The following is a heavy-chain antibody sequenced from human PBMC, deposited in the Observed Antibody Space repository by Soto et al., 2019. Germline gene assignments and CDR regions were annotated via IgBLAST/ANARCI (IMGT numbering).Heavy chain of an antibody. D-gene: IGHD3-10*01. CDR1: GFTFSTYW. Sequence: GGSLRLSCAASGFTFSTYWMHWVRQAPGKGLVWVSRINSDGGTTTYAESVKGRFTISRDNARNTVYLQMNSLRPEDTALYHCVRVGTGSWSWRDPWGQGTLVTVSS. CDR3: VRVGTGSWSWRDP. J-gene: IGHJ5*02. V-gene: IGHV3-74*01. CDR2: INSDGGTT.